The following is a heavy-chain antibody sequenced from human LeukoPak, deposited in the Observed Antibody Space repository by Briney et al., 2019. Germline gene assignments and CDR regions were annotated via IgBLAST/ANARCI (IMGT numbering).Heavy chain of an antibody. D-gene: IGHD3-22*01. J-gene: IGHJ4*02. CDR2: IYYSGST. CDR1: GGSISSYY. Sequence: PSETLSLTCTVSGGSISSYYWSWIRQHPGKGLEWIGYIYYSGSTYYNPSLKSRVTISVDTSKNQFSLKLSSVTAADTAVYYCASNRDEYYYDSSGYPDYWGQGTLVTVSS. V-gene: IGHV4-59*06. CDR3: ASNRDEYYYDSSGYPDY.